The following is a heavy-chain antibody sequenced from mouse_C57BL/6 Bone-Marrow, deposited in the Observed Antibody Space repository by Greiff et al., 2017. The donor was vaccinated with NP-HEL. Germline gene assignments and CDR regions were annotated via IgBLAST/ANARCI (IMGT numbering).Heavy chain of an antibody. V-gene: IGHV1-64*01. CDR3: AITTVVAKDY. J-gene: IGHJ2*01. D-gene: IGHD1-1*01. CDR2: IHPNSGST. CDR1: GYTFTSYW. Sequence: VQLQQSGAELVKPGASVKLSCKASGYTFTSYWMHWVKQRPGQGLEWIGMIHPNSGSTNYNEKFKSKATLTVDKSSSTAYMQLSSLTSEDSAVYYCAITTVVAKDYWGQGTTLTVSS.